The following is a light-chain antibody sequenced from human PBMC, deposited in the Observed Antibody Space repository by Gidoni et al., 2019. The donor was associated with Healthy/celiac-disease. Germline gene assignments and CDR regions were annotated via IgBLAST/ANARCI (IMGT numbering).Light chain of an antibody. CDR3: AGWDDSLSGVI. Sequence: QSVLTQPHSASGTPGQRVTISCSGSSSNSGSNYVYWYQQLPGTAPKLLIYRNNQRPSGVPDRFSGSKSGTSASLAISGLRSEDEADYYCAGWDDSLSGVIFGGGTKLTVL. CDR2: RNN. J-gene: IGLJ2*01. CDR1: SSNSGSNY. V-gene: IGLV1-47*01.